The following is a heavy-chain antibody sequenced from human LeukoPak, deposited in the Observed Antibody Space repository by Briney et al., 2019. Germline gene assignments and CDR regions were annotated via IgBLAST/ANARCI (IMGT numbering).Heavy chain of an antibody. J-gene: IGHJ4*02. CDR2: IYTSGST. CDR3: ARAELWFGESLFDY. V-gene: IGHV4-61*02. CDR1: GGSISSGSYY. Sequence: SQTLSLTCTVSGGSISSGSYYWSCIRQPAGKGLEWIGRIYTSGSTNYNPSLKSRVTISVDTSKNQFSLKLSSVTAADTAVYYCARAELWFGESLFDYWGQGTLVTVSS. D-gene: IGHD3-10*01.